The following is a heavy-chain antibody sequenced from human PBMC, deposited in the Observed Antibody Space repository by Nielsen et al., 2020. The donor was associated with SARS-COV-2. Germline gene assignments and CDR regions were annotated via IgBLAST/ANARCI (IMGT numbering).Heavy chain of an antibody. V-gene: IGHV4-59*08. CDR2: IYYSGST. Sequence: GSLRLSCTVSGGSISSYYWSWIRQPPGKGLEWIGYIYYSGSTNYNPSLKSRVTISVDTSKNQFSLKLSSVTAADTAVYYCARRSSSWLDFWGQGTLVTVSS. D-gene: IGHD6-13*01. J-gene: IGHJ4*02. CDR3: ARRSSSWLDF. CDR1: GGSISSYY.